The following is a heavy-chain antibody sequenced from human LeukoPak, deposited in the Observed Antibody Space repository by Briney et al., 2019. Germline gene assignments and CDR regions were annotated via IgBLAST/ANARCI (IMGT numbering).Heavy chain of an antibody. D-gene: IGHD4-23*01. V-gene: IGHV1-69*13. Sequence: SVKVSCKASGGTFSSYAISWVRQAPGQGLEWMGGIIPIFGTANYAQKFQGRVTITADESTSTAYMELSSLRSEDTAVYYCARGPDLGCNSVGLAYWGQGTLVTVSS. J-gene: IGHJ4*02. CDR1: GGTFSSYA. CDR2: IIPIFGTA. CDR3: ARGPDLGCNSVGLAY.